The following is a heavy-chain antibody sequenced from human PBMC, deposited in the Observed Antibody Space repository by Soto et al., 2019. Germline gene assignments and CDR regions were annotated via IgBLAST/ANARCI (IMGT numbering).Heavy chain of an antibody. J-gene: IGHJ4*02. CDR2: VYYSGTT. CDR3: ARTTAVPNTLRSRYFFDY. D-gene: IGHD4-17*01. V-gene: IGHV4-61*01. Sequence: SETLSLTCSVSGGSVSDKTYYWSWIRQPPGKRLEWIGYVYYSGTTNYNPPLKSRVTISVDLSKNRFSLRLSSVTTADTALYYCARTTAVPNTLRSRYFFDYWGQGTLVTVSS. CDR1: GGSVSDKTYY.